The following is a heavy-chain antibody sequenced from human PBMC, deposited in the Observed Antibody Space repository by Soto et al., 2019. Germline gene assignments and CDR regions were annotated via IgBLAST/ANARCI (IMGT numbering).Heavy chain of an antibody. CDR1: GFTFSSYW. V-gene: IGHV3-74*01. D-gene: IGHD2-2*01. Sequence: GGSLRLSCAASGFTFSSYWMHWVRQAPGKRLVWVSRINSDGSSTSYADSVKGRFTISRDNAKNTLYLQMNSLRAEDTAVYYCARPSALDIVVVPAAMSYMDVWGKGTTVTVSS. CDR2: INSDGSST. J-gene: IGHJ6*03. CDR3: ARPSALDIVVVPAAMSYMDV.